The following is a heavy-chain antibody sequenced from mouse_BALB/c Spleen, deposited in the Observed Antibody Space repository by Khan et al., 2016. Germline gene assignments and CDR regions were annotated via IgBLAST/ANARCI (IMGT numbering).Heavy chain of an antibody. CDR1: GFDFSRYW. D-gene: IGHD2-10*01. CDR3: ARHEAYSFAY. J-gene: IGHJ3*01. Sequence: EVKLLESGGGLVQPGGSLKLSCAASGFDFSRYWMSWVRQAPGKGLEWIGEINPDSSTINYTPSLKDKFIISRDNAKNTLYLQMSKVRSEDTALYYCARHEAYSFAYWGQGTLVTVSA. CDR2: INPDSSTI. V-gene: IGHV4-1*02.